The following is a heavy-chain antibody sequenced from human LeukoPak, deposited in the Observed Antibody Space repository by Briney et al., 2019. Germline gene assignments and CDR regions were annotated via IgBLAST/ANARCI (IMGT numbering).Heavy chain of an antibody. CDR1: GGTFSSYA. D-gene: IGHD1-26*01. V-gene: IGHV1-69*13. CDR3: ARDRLVGASTCFAY. J-gene: IGHJ4*02. Sequence: SVKVSCKASGGTFSSYAINWVRQAPGQGLGWMGGIIPIFGKAKYAQKFQGRVTITADESTSTAYMELSSLRSEDTAVYYCARDRLVGASTCFAYWGQGTLVTVSS. CDR2: IIPIFGKA.